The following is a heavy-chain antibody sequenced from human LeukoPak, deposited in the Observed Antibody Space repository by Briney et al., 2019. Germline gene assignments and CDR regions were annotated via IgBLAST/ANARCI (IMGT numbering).Heavy chain of an antibody. D-gene: IGHD6-19*01. V-gene: IGHV4-59*01. Sequence: SETLSLTCTVSGSSISSYYWSWIRQPPGRGLEWIGHIYSSGTTNYNPSLKSRVTISVDTTKNHFSLKLSSVTAADTAVYYCARETTLMGYSSGLGFNYWGQGALVTVSS. CDR2: IYSSGTT. CDR3: ARETTLMGYSSGLGFNY. J-gene: IGHJ4*02. CDR1: GSSISSYY.